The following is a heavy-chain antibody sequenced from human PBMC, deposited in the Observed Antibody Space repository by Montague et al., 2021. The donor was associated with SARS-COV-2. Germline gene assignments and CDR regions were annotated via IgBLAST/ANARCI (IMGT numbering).Heavy chain of an antibody. V-gene: IGHV4-39*01. CDR2: IYYSGNT. CDR3: VRQEFRGAALYYFDN. CDR1: GGSIGTSSYY. Sequence: SETLSLTCTVSGGSIGTSSYYWGWTRQPPGKGPEWIGSIYYSGNTYYNPSLKSRVSMSGDTSKNQFSLKLSSVTAADTAVYYCVRQEFRGAALYYFDNWGRGPRVTVPS. D-gene: IGHD3-10*01. J-gene: IGHJ4*02.